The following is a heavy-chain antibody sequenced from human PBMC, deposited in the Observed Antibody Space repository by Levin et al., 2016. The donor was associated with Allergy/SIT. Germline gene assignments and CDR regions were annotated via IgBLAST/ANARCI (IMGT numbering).Heavy chain of an antibody. V-gene: IGHV4-34*01. D-gene: IGHD3-16*02. Sequence: PGKGLEWIGEINHSGSTNYNPSLKSRVTISVDTSKNQFSLKLSSVTAADTAVYYCARLIVKYDYVWGSYRSYYYYGMDVWGQGTTVTVSS. CDR2: INHSGST. CDR3: ARLIVKYDYVWGSYRSYYYYGMDV. J-gene: IGHJ6*02.